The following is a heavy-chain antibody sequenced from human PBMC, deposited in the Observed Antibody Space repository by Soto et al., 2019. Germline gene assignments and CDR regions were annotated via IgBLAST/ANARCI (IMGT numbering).Heavy chain of an antibody. D-gene: IGHD1-26*01. CDR2: IYYSGST. J-gene: IGHJ3*02. CDR1: GGSVSSGSYY. V-gene: IGHV4-61*01. CDR3: ARDPGVGATAFDI. Sequence: SETLSLTCTVSGGSVSSGSYYWSWIRQPPGKGLEWIGYIYYSGSTNYNPSLKSRVTISVDTSKNQFSLKLSSVTAADMAVYYCARDPGVGATAFDIWGQGTMVTVSS.